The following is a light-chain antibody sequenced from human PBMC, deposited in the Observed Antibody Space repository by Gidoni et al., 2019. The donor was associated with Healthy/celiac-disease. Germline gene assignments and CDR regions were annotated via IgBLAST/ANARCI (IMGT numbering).Light chain of an antibody. CDR1: QSVSSSY. CDR2: GAS. J-gene: IGKJ2*01. V-gene: IGKV3-20*01. Sequence: EIVLTPSPGTLSFSPGERATLSCSASQSVSSSYLAWYQQKPGQAPRLLIYGASSRATGSPDRFSGSGYGTDFTLTISRLEPEDFAVYYCQQYGSSPMYTFGQXTKLEIK. CDR3: QQYGSSPMYT.